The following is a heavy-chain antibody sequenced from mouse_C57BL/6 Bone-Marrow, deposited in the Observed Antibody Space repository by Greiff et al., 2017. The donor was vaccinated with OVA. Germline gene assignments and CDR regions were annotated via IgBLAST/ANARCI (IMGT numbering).Heavy chain of an antibody. CDR1: GYNFTSYW. CDR3: ASYYYGSSDY. J-gene: IGHJ2*01. D-gene: IGHD1-1*01. Sequence: QVQLQQPGAELVRPGTSVKLSCKASGYNFTSYWMHWVKQRPGQGLEWIGVIDPSDSYTNYNQPFQGKATLTVDTSSSTAYMQLSSLTSEDSAVYYCASYYYGSSDYWGQGTTRTVSS. CDR2: IDPSDSYT. V-gene: IGHV1-59*01.